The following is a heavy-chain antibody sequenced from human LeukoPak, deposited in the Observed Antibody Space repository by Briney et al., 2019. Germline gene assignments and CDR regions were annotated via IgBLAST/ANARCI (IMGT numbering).Heavy chain of an antibody. CDR1: GFTFSSYW. D-gene: IGHD1-1*01. V-gene: IGHV3-7*02. CDR2: IKEDGSEK. J-gene: IGHJ4*02. CDR3: AKFINNWSFDY. Sequence: HPGGSLRLSCAASGFTFSSYWMSWVRQAPGKGLEWVANIKEDGSEKYYVDSVKGRFTISRDNAKNSLYLQMNSLRAEDTAVYYCAKFINNWSFDYWGQGTLATVSS.